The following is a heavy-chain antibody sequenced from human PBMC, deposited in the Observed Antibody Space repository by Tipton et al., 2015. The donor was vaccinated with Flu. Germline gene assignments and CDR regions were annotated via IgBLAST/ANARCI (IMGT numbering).Heavy chain of an antibody. D-gene: IGHD2-2*01. CDR3: ARDIVDDLGDCTSSTCYYMDV. V-gene: IGHV3-7*03. Sequence: SLRLSCAASGSTLSNYWMSWVRQAPGKGLEWVANINQNGSKIYYVDSVEGRFTISRDSAKNSLYLQMNSLRAEDTAVYYCARDIVDDLGDCTSSTCYYMDVWGKGTTVTVSS. J-gene: IGHJ6*03. CDR1: GSTLSNYW. CDR2: INQNGSKI.